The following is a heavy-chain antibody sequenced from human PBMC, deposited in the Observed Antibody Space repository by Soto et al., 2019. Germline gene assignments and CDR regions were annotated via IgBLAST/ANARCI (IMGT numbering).Heavy chain of an antibody. V-gene: IGHV3-23*01. CDR3: AQKERIPARRGNWFDP. Sequence: EVQLLESGGGLVQPGGSLRLSCAASGFTFSSYAMSWVRQAPGKGLEWVSAISGSGGSTYYADSVKGRFTISSDNSKNTLYLQMNSLRAEDTAVYYCAQKERIPARRGNWFDPWGQGTLVTVSS. J-gene: IGHJ5*02. CDR2: ISGSGGST. CDR1: GFTFSSYA. D-gene: IGHD6-6*01.